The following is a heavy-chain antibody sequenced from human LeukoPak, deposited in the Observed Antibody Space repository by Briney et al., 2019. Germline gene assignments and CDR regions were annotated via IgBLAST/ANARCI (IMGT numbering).Heavy chain of an antibody. Sequence: GGSLRLSCAASGFTFSSYIMNWVRQAPGRGLEWVSSISGSTTYIYYEDSVKGRFTISRDNAKNSLYLQMNSLRAGDTAVYYCATWGPTVSGYYYGMDVWGQGTTVTVSS. J-gene: IGHJ6*02. CDR2: ISGSTTYI. CDR1: GFTFSSYI. CDR3: ATWGPTVSGYYYGMDV. V-gene: IGHV3-21*01. D-gene: IGHD4-17*01.